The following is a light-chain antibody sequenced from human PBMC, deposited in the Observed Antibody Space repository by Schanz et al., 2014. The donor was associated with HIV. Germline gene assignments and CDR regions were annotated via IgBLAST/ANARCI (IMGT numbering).Light chain of an antibody. CDR1: QSLVHSDGNTY. V-gene: IGKV2-30*02. CDR3: MQGTHWPPT. CDR2: KIS. Sequence: DVLLTQSPLSLPVTLGQPASISCRSSQSLVHSDGNTYLNWFQQRPGHSPRRLIYKISNRDSGVPDRFSGSGSDTDFTLKISRVEAEDVGVYYCMQGTHWPPTFGQGTKVEIK. J-gene: IGKJ1*01.